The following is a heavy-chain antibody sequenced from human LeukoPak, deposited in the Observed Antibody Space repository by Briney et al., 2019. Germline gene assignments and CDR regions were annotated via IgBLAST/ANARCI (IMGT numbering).Heavy chain of an antibody. D-gene: IGHD3-10*01. V-gene: IGHV4-39*01. Sequence: PSETLSLTCTVSGGSISSSSYYWGWIRQPPGKGLEWIGSIYYSGSTYYDPSLKSRVTISVDTSKNQFSLKLSSVTAADTAVYYCARRRDGYKYGIGEGHFDYWGQGTLVTVSS. J-gene: IGHJ4*02. CDR1: GGSISSSSYY. CDR3: ARRRDGYKYGIGEGHFDY. CDR2: IYYSGST.